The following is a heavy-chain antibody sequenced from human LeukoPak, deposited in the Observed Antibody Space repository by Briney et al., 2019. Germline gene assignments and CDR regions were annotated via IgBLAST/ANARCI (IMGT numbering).Heavy chain of an antibody. V-gene: IGHV1-18*01. CDR2: ISAYNGNT. Sequence: ASVKVSCKASGYTFTSYGISWVRQAPGQGLEWMGWISAYNGNTDYAQKLQGRVTMTTDTSTSAAYMELRSLRSDDTAVYYCASFSIYYYYGMDVWGQGTTVTVSS. D-gene: IGHD3-16*02. J-gene: IGHJ6*02. CDR1: GYTFTSYG. CDR3: ASFSIYYYYGMDV.